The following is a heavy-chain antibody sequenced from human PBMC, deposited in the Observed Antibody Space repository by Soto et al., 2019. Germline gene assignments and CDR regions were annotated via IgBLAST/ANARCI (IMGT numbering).Heavy chain of an antibody. D-gene: IGHD5-18*01. V-gene: IGHV3-23*01. Sequence: EVQLLESGGGLIQPGGSLRLSCAASEFTFSNYAMSWVRQAAGKGLEWVSGISGSGGSTYYADSVKGRFTISRDNSKHTLYLQMNSLRAEDTAVYYCARNRRGYSYGYIDYWGQGTLVTVSS. CDR1: EFTFSNYA. CDR2: ISGSGGST. J-gene: IGHJ4*02. CDR3: ARNRRGYSYGYIDY.